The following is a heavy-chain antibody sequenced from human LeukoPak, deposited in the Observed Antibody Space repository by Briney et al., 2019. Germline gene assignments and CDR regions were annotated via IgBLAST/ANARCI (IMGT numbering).Heavy chain of an antibody. J-gene: IGHJ4*02. CDR1: GGSISSYY. CDR2: IYYSGST. CDR3: ARYRGYADAGFDY. V-gene: IGHV4-59*01. Sequence: PSETLSLTCTVSGGSISSYYWSWIRQPPGKGLEWIGYIYYSGSTNYNPSLKSRVTISVDTSKNQFSLKLSSVTAADTAVYYCARYRGYADAGFDYWGQGTLVTVSS. D-gene: IGHD6-25*01.